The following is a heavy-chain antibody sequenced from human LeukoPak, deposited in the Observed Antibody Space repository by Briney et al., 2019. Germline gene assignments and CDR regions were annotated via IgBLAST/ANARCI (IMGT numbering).Heavy chain of an antibody. CDR1: GGSISSYY. CDR3: ARALNDYYFDY. V-gene: IGHV4-59*01. D-gene: IGHD2-21*02. Sequence: PSETLSLICTVSGGSISSYYWCWIRQPPGKGLDWIGYIYYNGISGSTNYNPSLNSRVTISADMSKKQFSLKLSPVTAADTAVYYCARALNDYYFDYWGQGALVTVSS. J-gene: IGHJ4*02. CDR2: IYYNGISGST.